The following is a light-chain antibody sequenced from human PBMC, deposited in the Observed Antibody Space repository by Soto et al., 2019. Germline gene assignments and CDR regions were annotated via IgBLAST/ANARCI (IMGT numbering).Light chain of an antibody. Sequence: QSALTQPASVSGSPGQSITISCTGTSSDVGGYNYVSWYQQYPGKAPKLMIFEVSNRPSGVSHRFSGSKSGNTASLTISGLPAKDEAHYYCSSYTSSSTVVFGGGTTLTVL. CDR3: SSYTSSSTVV. V-gene: IGLV2-14*01. CDR2: EVS. CDR1: SSDVGGYNY. J-gene: IGLJ2*01.